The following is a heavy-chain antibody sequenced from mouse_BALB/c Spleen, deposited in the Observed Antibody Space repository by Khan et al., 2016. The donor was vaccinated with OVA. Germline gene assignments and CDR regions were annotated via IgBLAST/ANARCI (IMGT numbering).Heavy chain of an antibody. D-gene: IGHD2-4*01. Sequence: EVQLQESGPGLVKPSQSLSLTCTVTGYSITSEYTWNWIRQFPENKLEWMGFISYSGNTRYNPSLKSRISITRETSKNQFFLQLNSVTSEDTATYYCARKDYYDYDPFPYWGQGNLVTVSA. CDR1: GYSITSEYT. V-gene: IGHV3-2*02. CDR3: ARKDYYDYDPFPY. J-gene: IGHJ3*01. CDR2: ISYSGNT.